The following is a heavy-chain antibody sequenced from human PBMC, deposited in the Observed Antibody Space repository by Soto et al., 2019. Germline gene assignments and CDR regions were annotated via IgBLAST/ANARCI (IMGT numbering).Heavy chain of an antibody. D-gene: IGHD2-2*01. V-gene: IGHV1-69*06. CDR2: IIPMLGTT. CDR3: AWGSGYQLLYLVF. CDR1: GGTLTNYG. Sequence: QVHLVQSGAEVKKPGSSVKVSCTVSGGTLTNYGISWVRQAPGQGLEWMGGIIPMLGTTKYAQKFQGRVTLTADRFTSTAYMEVTSLRSEYTAIYFCAWGSGYQLLYLVFWGQGTLVTVSS. J-gene: IGHJ4*02.